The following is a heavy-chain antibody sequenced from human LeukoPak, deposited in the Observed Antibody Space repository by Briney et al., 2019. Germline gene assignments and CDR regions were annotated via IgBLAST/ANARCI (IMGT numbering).Heavy chain of an antibody. D-gene: IGHD3/OR15-3a*01. Sequence: PPETLSLTCTVSGGSISSLYWSWIRQPPGKGLEWIGYIYSSGSTKYNPSLKSRVTMSVDTSKNQFSLKLSSVTAADTAVYYCARRGPLRLWTRFDYWGQGTLVTVSS. V-gene: IGHV4-59*08. CDR2: IYSSGST. CDR1: GGSISSLY. J-gene: IGHJ4*02. CDR3: ARRGPLRLWTRFDY.